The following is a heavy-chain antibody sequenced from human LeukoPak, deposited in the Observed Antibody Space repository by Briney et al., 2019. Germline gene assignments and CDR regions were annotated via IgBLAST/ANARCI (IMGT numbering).Heavy chain of an antibody. J-gene: IGHJ4*02. CDR2: IYDSGNT. CDR1: GDSVNSGAYY. Sequence: SETLSLTCTVSGDSVNSGAYYWSWIRQPPGRGFEGIGSIYDSGNTNYSPSLKSRVTISVDTSKNQFSLTLSSVTAADTAVYYCARGNIVGYSYGYLGFFDYWGQGTLVTVSS. CDR3: ARGNIVGYSYGYLGFFDY. V-gene: IGHV4-61*08. D-gene: IGHD5-18*01.